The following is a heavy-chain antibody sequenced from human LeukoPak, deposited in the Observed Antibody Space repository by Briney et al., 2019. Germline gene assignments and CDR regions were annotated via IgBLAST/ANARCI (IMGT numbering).Heavy chain of an antibody. D-gene: IGHD6-19*01. V-gene: IGHV4-34*01. CDR3: AREYRFIAVAGTRFDP. Sequence: PSETLSPTCAVYGGSFSGYYWSWIRQPPGKGLEWIGEINHSGSTNYNPSLKSRVTISVDTSKNQFSLKLSSVTAADTAVYYCAREYRFIAVAGTRFDPWGQGTLVTVSS. CDR1: GGSFSGYY. CDR2: INHSGST. J-gene: IGHJ5*02.